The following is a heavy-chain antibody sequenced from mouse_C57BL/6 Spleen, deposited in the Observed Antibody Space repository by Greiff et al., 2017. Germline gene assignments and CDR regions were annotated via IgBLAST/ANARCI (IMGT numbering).Heavy chain of an antibody. D-gene: IGHD3-1*01. Sequence: QVQLQQSGAELVKPGASVKISCKASGYAFSSYWMNWVKQRPGTGLERIGQIYPGDGDTNSNGKFKGKATLTADKSSSTAYMQLSSLTSEDSAVNFCARSGPRYAMDYWGQGTSVTVSS. V-gene: IGHV1-80*01. CDR1: GYAFSSYW. CDR2: IYPGDGDT. CDR3: ARSGPRYAMDY. J-gene: IGHJ4*01.